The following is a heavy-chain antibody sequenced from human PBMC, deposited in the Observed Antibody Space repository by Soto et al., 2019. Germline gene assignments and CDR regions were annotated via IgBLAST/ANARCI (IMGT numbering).Heavy chain of an antibody. J-gene: IGHJ4*02. CDR3: ARTPGGAPADYYFDY. CDR2: IHYSGNT. D-gene: IGHD4-17*01. CDR1: GGSISSGDYY. V-gene: IGHV4-31*03. Sequence: SETLSLTCTVSGGSISSGDYYWSWIRHHPGGGLEWIGYIHYSGNTYYDPSLKSRLTMSVDTSKNQFSLNLSSVTAADTAVYYCARTPGGAPADYYFDYWGLGTLVTV.